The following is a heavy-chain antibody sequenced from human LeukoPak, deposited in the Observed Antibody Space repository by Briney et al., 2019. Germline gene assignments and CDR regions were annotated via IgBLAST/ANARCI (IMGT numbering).Heavy chain of an antibody. CDR2: INPNSGGT. D-gene: IGHD6-13*01. CDR1: GYTFTGYY. CDR3: ARDLMAAASTGYFDY. Sequence: ASVKVSCKASGYTFTGYYMHWVRQAPGQGLEWMGWINPNSGGTNYAQKFQGRVTMTRDTSISTAYMELSRLRSDDTAVYYCARDLMAAASTGYFDYWGQGTLVTVSS. J-gene: IGHJ4*02. V-gene: IGHV1-2*02.